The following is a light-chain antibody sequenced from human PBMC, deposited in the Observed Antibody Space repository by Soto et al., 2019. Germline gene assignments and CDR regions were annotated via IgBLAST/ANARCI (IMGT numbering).Light chain of an antibody. Sequence: QSVLTQPPSVSAAPGQKVTISCSGSNSNIGNNYVSWYQQLPGTAPKLVIYDNNKRPSGIPDRFSGSKSGTSATLGITGLQTGDEADYYCGTWDGSLSAVVFGGGTKLTVL. J-gene: IGLJ2*01. CDR3: GTWDGSLSAVV. CDR1: NSNIGNNY. V-gene: IGLV1-51*01. CDR2: DNN.